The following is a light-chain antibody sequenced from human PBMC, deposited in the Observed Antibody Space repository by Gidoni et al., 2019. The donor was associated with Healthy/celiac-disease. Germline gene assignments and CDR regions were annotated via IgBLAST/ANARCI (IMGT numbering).Light chain of an antibody. J-gene: IGLJ2*01. Sequence: NFMLTHPHSVSDSPGKTVTISCTGSRGSIASNYVQWYQQRPGSAPTTVIYEDNQRPSGVPDRFSGSIDSSSNSASLTISGLKTEDEADYYCQSYDSSNRVFGGGTKLTVL. CDR3: QSYDSSNRV. V-gene: IGLV6-57*02. CDR1: RGSIASNY. CDR2: EDN.